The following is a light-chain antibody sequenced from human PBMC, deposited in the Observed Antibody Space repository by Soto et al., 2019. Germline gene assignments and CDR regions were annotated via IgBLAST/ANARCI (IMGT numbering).Light chain of an antibody. J-gene: IGKJ1*01. CDR2: GAS. CDR3: QQYNNWPRT. V-gene: IGKV3-15*01. CDR1: QSVSSK. Sequence: EIVMTQSPATLSLSPGERATLSCRASQSVSSKLAWYQQKPGQAPRLLIYGASTRATGIPARFSGSGSGTEFTLTISSLQSEDFAVYYCQQYNNWPRTFGQGTKV.